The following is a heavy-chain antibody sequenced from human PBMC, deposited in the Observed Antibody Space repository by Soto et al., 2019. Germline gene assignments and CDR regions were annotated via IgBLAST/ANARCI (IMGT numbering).Heavy chain of an antibody. CDR3: TTDPGDYEDF. CDR2: IKNKADGGAA. J-gene: IGHJ4*02. Sequence: EVQLVESGGALVKPGGCLRLSCAASGITFTNAWMSWVRQAPGKGREWVGRIKNKADGGAADYAAPVRGRFTISRDDSKNTLFLQMNSLETEDTAVYYCTTDPGDYEDFWGQGTLVTVSS. D-gene: IGHD4-17*01. CDR1: GITFTNAW. V-gene: IGHV3-15*02.